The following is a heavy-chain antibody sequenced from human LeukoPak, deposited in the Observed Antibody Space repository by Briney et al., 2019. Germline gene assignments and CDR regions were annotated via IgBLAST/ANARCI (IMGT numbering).Heavy chain of an antibody. Sequence: ASVKVSCKASGYTFTSYYMHWVRQAPGQGLEWMGVINPSGGSTSYAQKFQGRVTMTRDTSTSTVYMELRSLRSDDTAVYYCARRVPNYYDSSGYYYVRGPFDYWGQGTLVTVSS. V-gene: IGHV1-46*01. CDR1: GYTFTSYY. CDR2: INPSGGST. CDR3: ARRVPNYYDSSGYYYVRGPFDY. D-gene: IGHD3-22*01. J-gene: IGHJ4*02.